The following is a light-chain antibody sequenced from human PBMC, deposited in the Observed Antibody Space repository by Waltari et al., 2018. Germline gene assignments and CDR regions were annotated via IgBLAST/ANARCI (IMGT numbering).Light chain of an antibody. CDR2: GAS. J-gene: IGKJ1*01. V-gene: IGKV3-20*01. CDR1: QSVGRT. Sequence: EIVLTQSPGTLSLSPGERATLSCRASQSVGRTLARYQQRPGQAPRLLMYGASSRAANIPDRFAGSGSGTDFSLTINRLEPEDFAVYYCQHYLRLPVSFGQGTKVEIK. CDR3: QHYLRLPVS.